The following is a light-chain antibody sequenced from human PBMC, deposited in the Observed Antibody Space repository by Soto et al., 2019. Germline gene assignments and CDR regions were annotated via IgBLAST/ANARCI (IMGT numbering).Light chain of an antibody. CDR2: NNN. Sequence: QSVLTQPPSASGTPGQRVTISCSGSSSNIETNTVDWYQHLPGTAPKVLIFNNNQRPSGVADRFSGSKSGTSASLAISGLQSEDEADHYCPVWDDSLSGMVFGGGTQLTVL. CDR1: SSNIETNT. V-gene: IGLV1-44*01. CDR3: PVWDDSLSGMV. J-gene: IGLJ2*01.